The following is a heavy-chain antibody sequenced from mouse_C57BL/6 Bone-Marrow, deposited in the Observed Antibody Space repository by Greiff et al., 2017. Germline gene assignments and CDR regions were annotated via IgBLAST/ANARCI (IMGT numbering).Heavy chain of an antibody. J-gene: IGHJ2*01. CDR3: ARGDDYGPFDY. V-gene: IGHV1-63*01. CDR2: IYPGGGYT. D-gene: IGHD2-4*01. CDR1: GYTFTNYW. Sequence: VMLVESGAELVRPGTSVKMSCKASGYTFTNYWIGWAKQRPGHGLEWIGDIYPGGGYTNYNEKFKGKATLTADKSSSTAYMQFSSLTSEDSAIYYCARGDDYGPFDYWGQGTTLTVSS.